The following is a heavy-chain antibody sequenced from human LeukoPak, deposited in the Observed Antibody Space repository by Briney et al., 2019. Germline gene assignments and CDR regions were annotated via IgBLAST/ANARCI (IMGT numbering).Heavy chain of an antibody. CDR1: GDSITSSNW. CDR3: AFYNRGWYFDY. CDR2: IWHSGST. Sequence: SETLSLTCAVSGDSITSSNWWSWVRQPPGEGLEWIGEIWHSGSTNYNPSLRSRVAISVDKSKNQFSLKLSSVTAADTAMYYCAFYNRGWYFDYWGQGTLVTVSS. J-gene: IGHJ4*02. V-gene: IGHV4-4*02. D-gene: IGHD1-14*01.